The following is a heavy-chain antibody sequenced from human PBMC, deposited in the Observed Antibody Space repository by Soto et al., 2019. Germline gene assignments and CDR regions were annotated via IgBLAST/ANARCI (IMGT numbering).Heavy chain of an antibody. D-gene: IGHD3-3*01. Sequence: TLSLTCTVSGVSISSGGYYWSCLRQHPGKGLEWIGYNYYSGGTYYNPSLKSRVTISVDTSKNQSSLKLSSVTAADTAVYNCARDGAITIFGVAHYGMDVWGQGTTVTVSS. CDR2: NYYSGGT. CDR3: ARDGAITIFGVAHYGMDV. J-gene: IGHJ6*02. CDR1: GVSISSGGYY. V-gene: IGHV4-31*03.